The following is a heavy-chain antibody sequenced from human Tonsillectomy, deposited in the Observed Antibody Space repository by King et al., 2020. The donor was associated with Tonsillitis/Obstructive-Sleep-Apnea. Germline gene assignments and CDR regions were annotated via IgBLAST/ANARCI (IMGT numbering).Heavy chain of an antibody. CDR3: ARGALVVIPAAPHFDY. V-gene: IGHV3-30*04. J-gene: IGHJ4*02. Sequence: VQLVESGGGVVRPGRSLRLSCAASGFTFSSCAMHWVRQAPGKGLEWVAVISYDGSRKYYADSVKGRFTISRDNSNNKLYLQMNSLRTDDTAVYYCARGALVVIPAAPHFDYWGQGTLVTVSS. CDR2: ISYDGSRK. CDR1: GFTFSSCA. D-gene: IGHD2-2*01.